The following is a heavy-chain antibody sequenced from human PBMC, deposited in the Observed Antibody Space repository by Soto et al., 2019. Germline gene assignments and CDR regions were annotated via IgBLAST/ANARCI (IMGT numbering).Heavy chain of an antibody. CDR2: MSGSGGRT. J-gene: IGHJ6*03. Sequence: EVQLLESGGGLVQPGGSLRLSCAASGFNFRNYAMTWVRQAPGKGLEWVSGMSGSGGRTYYADSVKGRFTVSRDDSQNTLYLQMNSLRLEDTAVYYCAKSGDWYFCYMDVWGKGTTVTVSS. CDR1: GFNFRNYA. V-gene: IGHV3-23*01. CDR3: AKSGDWYFCYMDV. D-gene: IGHD3-9*01.